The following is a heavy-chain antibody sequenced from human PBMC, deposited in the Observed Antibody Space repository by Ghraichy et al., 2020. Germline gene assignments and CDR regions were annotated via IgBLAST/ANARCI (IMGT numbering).Heavy chain of an antibody. Sequence: SCTVSGGSISSYYWSWIRQPAGKGLEWIGRISTSGSTNYNPSLKSRVTMSVDTSKNQFSLNLSSVTAADTAVYYCARDKREWESNWFDPWGQGTLVTVSS. V-gene: IGHV4-4*07. CDR1: GGSISSYY. D-gene: IGHD1-26*01. CDR3: ARDKREWESNWFDP. J-gene: IGHJ5*02. CDR2: ISTSGST.